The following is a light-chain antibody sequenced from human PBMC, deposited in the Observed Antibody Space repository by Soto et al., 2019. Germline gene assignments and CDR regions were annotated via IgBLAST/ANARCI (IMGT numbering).Light chain of an antibody. V-gene: IGKV3-20*01. CDR1: QTINNNY. CDR2: GAS. Sequence: EIVLTQSPGTLSLSPGERATHSCRASQTINNNYLAWYQQKPGQAPRLLIYGASSRATGFPDRFSGSGSGTDFTLSISRLEPEDFAVYYCQQYGSSPLFTFGPGSRVDI. CDR3: QQYGSSPLFT. J-gene: IGKJ3*01.